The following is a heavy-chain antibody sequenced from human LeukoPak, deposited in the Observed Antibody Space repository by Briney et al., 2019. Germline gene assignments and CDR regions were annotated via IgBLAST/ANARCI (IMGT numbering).Heavy chain of an antibody. CDR1: GGTFSSYA. CDR2: INAGNGNT. V-gene: IGHV1-3*01. Sequence: ASVKVSCKASGGTFSSYAISWVRQAPGQRLEWMGWINAGNGNTKYSQKFQGRVTITRDTSASTAYMELSSLRSEDTAVYYCARVTDYGDYRGGFDPWGQGTLVTVSS. CDR3: ARVTDYGDYRGGFDP. D-gene: IGHD4-17*01. J-gene: IGHJ5*02.